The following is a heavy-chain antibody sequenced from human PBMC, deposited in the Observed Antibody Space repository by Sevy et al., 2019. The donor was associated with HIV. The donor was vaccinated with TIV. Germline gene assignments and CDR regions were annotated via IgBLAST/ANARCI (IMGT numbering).Heavy chain of an antibody. J-gene: IGHJ4*02. CDR2: IWYDGNKQ. Sequence: GGSLRLSCVASGFAFSDYGMHWVRQAPGKGLEWVAVIWYDGNKQHYADSVRGRFTISRDNSKNTLYLQLSSLRAEDTAVYYCARDPRIFGDYLLTYFDYWGQGVLVTVSS. D-gene: IGHD4-17*01. CDR1: GFAFSDYG. V-gene: IGHV3-33*01. CDR3: ARDPRIFGDYLLTYFDY.